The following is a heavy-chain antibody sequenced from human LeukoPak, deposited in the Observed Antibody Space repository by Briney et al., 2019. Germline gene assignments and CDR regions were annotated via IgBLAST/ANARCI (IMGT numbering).Heavy chain of an antibody. J-gene: IGHJ4*02. CDR1: GFTFDDYA. CDR2: ITWNSATI. D-gene: IGHD3-3*01. V-gene: IGHV3-9*01. Sequence: GRSLRLSCATSGFTFDDYAMHWVRQAPGRGLEWVSGITWNSATIVYADSVKGRFTISRDNAKNSVYLQMNSLRAEDTALYYCAKGRGFFEGACFDYWGRGTLVTVSS. CDR3: AKGRGFFEGACFDY.